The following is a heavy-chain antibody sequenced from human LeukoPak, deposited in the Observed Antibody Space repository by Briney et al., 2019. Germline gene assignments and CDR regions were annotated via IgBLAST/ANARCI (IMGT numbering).Heavy chain of an antibody. D-gene: IGHD2-8*01. J-gene: IGHJ4*02. CDR3: AKDVLLMVYAVTFDY. CDR1: GFTFSSYA. Sequence: GGSLRLSCAASGFTFSSYAMSWVRQAPGKGLEWVSGISGSGGTTYYADSVKGRFTFSRDNSKNTLYLQMNSLRVEDTAVYYCAKDVLLMVYAVTFDYWGQGTLVTVSS. CDR2: ISGSGGTT. V-gene: IGHV3-23*01.